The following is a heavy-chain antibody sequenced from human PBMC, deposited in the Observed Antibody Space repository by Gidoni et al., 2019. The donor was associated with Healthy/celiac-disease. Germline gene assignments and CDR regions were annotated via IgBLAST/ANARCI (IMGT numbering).Heavy chain of an antibody. Sequence: EVQLVASGGGLVKPGGSLRLSCAASGFTFSSYSMNWVRHAPGKGLEWVSSISSSSSYIYYADSVKGRFTISRDNAKNSLYLQMNSLRAEDTAVYYCARVAAAGTHYFDYWGQGTLVTVSS. D-gene: IGHD6-13*01. CDR1: GFTFSSYS. J-gene: IGHJ4*02. V-gene: IGHV3-21*01. CDR2: ISSSSSYI. CDR3: ARVAAAGTHYFDY.